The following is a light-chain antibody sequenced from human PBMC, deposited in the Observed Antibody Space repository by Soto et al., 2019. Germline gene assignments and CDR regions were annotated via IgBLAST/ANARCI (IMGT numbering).Light chain of an antibody. CDR2: SNN. CDR3: AAWDDSLNAPV. Sequence: QSVLTQPPSASGTPGQSVTISCSGSSSNIGSNTVNWYQQLPGTAPKLLIYSNNQRPSGVPDRFSGSKSGTSASLAISGLQSEDEADYYCAAWDDSLNAPVFGGGTQLTVL. CDR1: SSNIGSNT. V-gene: IGLV1-44*01. J-gene: IGLJ2*01.